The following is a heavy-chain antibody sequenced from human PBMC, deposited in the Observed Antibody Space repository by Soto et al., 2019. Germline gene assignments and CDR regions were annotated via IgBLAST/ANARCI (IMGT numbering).Heavy chain of an antibody. J-gene: IGHJ6*02. CDR1: GYTFTGYY. D-gene: IGHD2-8*01. V-gene: IGHV1-2*04. CDR3: AREGARGYCTNGVCPTDFYYYGMDV. Sequence: ASVKVSCKASGYTFTGYYMHWVRQAPGQGLEWMGWINPNSGGTNYAQKFQGWVTMTRDTSISTAYMELSRLRSDDPAVYYCAREGARGYCTNGVCPTDFYYYGMDVWGQGTTVTVYS. CDR2: INPNSGGT.